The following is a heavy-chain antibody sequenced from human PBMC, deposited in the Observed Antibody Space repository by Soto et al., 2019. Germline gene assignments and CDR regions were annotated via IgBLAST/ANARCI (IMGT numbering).Heavy chain of an antibody. J-gene: IGHJ2*01. Sequence: GGSLRLSCAASGFTFRSYAMSWVRQAPGKGLEWVSGISGSGISTHYADSVKGRFTVSRDNSKNTLYLQMNSLRAEDTAVYNCAKGPVGSDWYFGLWGRGTLVTLSS. CDR2: ISGSGIST. D-gene: IGHD6-25*01. V-gene: IGHV3-23*01. CDR1: GFTFRSYA. CDR3: AKGPVGSDWYFGL.